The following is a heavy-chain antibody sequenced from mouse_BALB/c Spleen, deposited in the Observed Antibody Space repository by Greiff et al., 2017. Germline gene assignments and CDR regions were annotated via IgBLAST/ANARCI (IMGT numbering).Heavy chain of an antibody. J-gene: IGHJ4*01. CDR1: GFHIKDTY. D-gene: IGHD2-10*01. CDR3: SRSAYYGNYYAMDY. V-gene: IGHV14-3*02. Sequence: VQLQQSGAELVKPEASVKLSCTASGFHIKDTYMHWVKQRPEQGLEWIGRIDPANGNTKYDPKFQGKATITADTSSNTAYLQLSSLTSDDTAVYYCSRSAYYGNYYAMDYWGQGTSVTVSS. CDR2: IDPANGNT.